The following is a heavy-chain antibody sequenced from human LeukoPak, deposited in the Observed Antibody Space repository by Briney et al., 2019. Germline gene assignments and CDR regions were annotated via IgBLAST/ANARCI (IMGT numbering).Heavy chain of an antibody. D-gene: IGHD3-22*01. CDR1: GFSVSSNY. CDR3: AREAGLYDSSGYYLDY. Sequence: GGSLRLSCVVSGFSVSSNYMSWVRQAPGKGLEWVSVIYSGGSTYYADSVKGRFTISRDNSKNTLYLRMNSLRAEDTAVYHCAREAGLYDSSGYYLDYWGQGTLVTVSS. CDR2: IYSGGST. V-gene: IGHV3-66*01. J-gene: IGHJ4*02.